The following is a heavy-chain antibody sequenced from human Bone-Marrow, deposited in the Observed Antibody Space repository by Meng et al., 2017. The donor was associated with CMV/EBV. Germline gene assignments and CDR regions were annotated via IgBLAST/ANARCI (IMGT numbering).Heavy chain of an antibody. CDR2: ISGSGDDS. CDR1: GFTFINNA. Sequence: CVASGFTFINNAMPWVRQAPGKGLEWVTTISGSGDDSYYADSVKVRFTISRDNSKNTLYVQMSSLRGEDTAVYYCARRQWPFYFDSWGQGTLVTVSS. V-gene: IGHV3-23*01. J-gene: IGHJ4*02. D-gene: IGHD6-19*01. CDR3: ARRQWPFYFDS.